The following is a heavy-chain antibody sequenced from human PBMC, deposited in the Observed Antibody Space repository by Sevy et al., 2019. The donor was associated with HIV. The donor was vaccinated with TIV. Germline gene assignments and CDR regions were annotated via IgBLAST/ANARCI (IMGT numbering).Heavy chain of an antibody. CDR3: ARVQRKYYDFWTGFGYVDS. D-gene: IGHD3-3*01. CDR1: GGSMRDYY. V-gene: IGHV4-59*01. Sequence: SETLSLNCTDSGGSMRDYYWSWIRQSPGKGLEWIGYMHHSGRIDYDPSLKSRVTISMDTSKSHFSLNVRSVTAADTAVYFCARVQRKYYDFWTGFGYVDSWGQGTQVTVSS. J-gene: IGHJ5*01. CDR2: MHHSGRI.